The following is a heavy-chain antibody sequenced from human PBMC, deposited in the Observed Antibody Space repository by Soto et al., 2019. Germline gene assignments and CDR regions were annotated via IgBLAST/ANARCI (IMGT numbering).Heavy chain of an antibody. D-gene: IGHD5-12*01. J-gene: IGHJ6*02. V-gene: IGHV3-9*01. CDR3: TKGGYHLIYYFGMDV. Sequence: EVQLIESGGGWVQPGTSLRVSCAASGFTFHEYAMHWVRQAPGKGLEWVSGISSDGDTIAYADSVQGRFTVFRDNAKNSLYLQMNSLRAEETALDYCTKGGYHLIYYFGMDVWGQGTTVTVYS. CDR2: ISSDGDTI. CDR1: GFTFHEYA.